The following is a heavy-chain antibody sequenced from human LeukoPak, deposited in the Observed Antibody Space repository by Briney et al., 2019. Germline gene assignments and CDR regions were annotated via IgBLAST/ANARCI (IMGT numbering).Heavy chain of an antibody. J-gene: IGHJ4*02. Sequence: ASVKVSCKASRYTFTGYYMHWVRQAPGQGLEWMGWINPNSGGTNYAQKFQGRVTMTRDTSISTAYMELSRLRSDDTAVYYCASGFGGSGYSFDYWGQGTLVTVSS. CDR2: INPNSGGT. CDR3: ASGFGGSGYSFDY. D-gene: IGHD3-22*01. CDR1: RYTFTGYY. V-gene: IGHV1-2*02.